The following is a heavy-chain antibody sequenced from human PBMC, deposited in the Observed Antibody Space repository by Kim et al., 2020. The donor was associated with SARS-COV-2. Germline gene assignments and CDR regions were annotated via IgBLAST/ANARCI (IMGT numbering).Heavy chain of an antibody. CDR2: IYSGGST. CDR3: ARDLGPLSGSNFDY. Sequence: GGSLRLSCAASGFTVSSNYMSWVRQAPGKGLEWVSVIYSGGSTYYADSVKGRFTISRDNTKNTLYLQMNSLRAEDTAVYYCARDLGPLSGSNFDYWGQGTLVTVSS. D-gene: IGHD3-22*01. J-gene: IGHJ4*02. CDR1: GFTVSSNY. V-gene: IGHV3-53*01.